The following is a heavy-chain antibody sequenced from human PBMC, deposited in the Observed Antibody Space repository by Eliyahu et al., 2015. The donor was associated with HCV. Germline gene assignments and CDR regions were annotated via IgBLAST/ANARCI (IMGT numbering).Heavy chain of an antibody. D-gene: IGHD2-15*01. CDR1: GGSFGGYY. V-gene: IGHV4-34*01. J-gene: IGHJ4*02. Sequence: QVQLQQWGAGLLKPSETLSLTCAVYGGSFGGYYWTWIRQTPVKGLEWMGEVNDSGRTNYNQSLKSRVTISIDTSKDQFYLKVTALTTADTGVYYCARKGYGGSWWRYWGQGSLVTVS. CDR2: VNDSGRT. CDR3: ARKGYGGSWWRY.